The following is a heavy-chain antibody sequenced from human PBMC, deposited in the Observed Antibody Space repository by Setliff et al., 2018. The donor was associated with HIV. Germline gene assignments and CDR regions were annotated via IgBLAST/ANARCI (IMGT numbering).Heavy chain of an antibody. CDR1: GGSISSSGYY. J-gene: IGHJ4*02. D-gene: IGHD3-3*01. CDR3: ARGPFVLRFLERLVYFDY. CDR2: VYYSGST. Sequence: PSETLSLTCSVSGGSISSSGYYWSWIRQHPGKGLDWIGRVYYSGSTDYNPSLQSRATLSIDTSKNQFSLKLTSVIAADTAIYYCARGPFVLRFLERLVYFDYWGQGKLVTSP. V-gene: IGHV4-31*02.